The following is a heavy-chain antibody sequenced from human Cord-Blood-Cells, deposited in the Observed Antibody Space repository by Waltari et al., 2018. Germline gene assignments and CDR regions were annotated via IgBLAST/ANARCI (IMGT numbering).Heavy chain of an antibody. Sequence: QVQLVQSGAEVKKPGASVKVSCKASGYTFTGYYLHWVRQAPGQGLEWMGWINPNSGGTNYAQKFQGRVTMTRDTSISPAYMELSRLRSDDTAVYYCARVSSSWIPGWFDPWGQGTLVTVSS. V-gene: IGHV1-2*02. J-gene: IGHJ5*02. CDR2: INPNSGGT. CDR1: GYTFTGYY. CDR3: ARVSSSWIPGWFDP. D-gene: IGHD5-18*01.